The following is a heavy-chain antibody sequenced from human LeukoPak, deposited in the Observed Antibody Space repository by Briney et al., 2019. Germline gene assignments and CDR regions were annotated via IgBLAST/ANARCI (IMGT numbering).Heavy chain of an antibody. CDR1: GFTFSSYG. V-gene: IGHV3-30*03. D-gene: IGHD1-14*01. CDR3: ASSTTGGFDY. J-gene: IGHJ4*02. CDR2: ISYDGSNK. Sequence: PGGSLRLSCAASGFTFSSYGMHWVRQAPGKGLEWVAVISYDGSNKYYADSVEGRFTISRDNSKNTLYLQMNSLRAEDTAVYYCASSTTGGFDYWGQGTLVTVSS.